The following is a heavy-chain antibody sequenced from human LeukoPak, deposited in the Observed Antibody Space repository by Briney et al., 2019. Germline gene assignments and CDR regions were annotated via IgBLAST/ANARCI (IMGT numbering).Heavy chain of an antibody. CDR3: AREFCGGCQYYYCYGMDV. D-gene: IGHD6-19*01. V-gene: IGHV4-61*01. CDR1: GGSVSSGSYY. J-gene: IGHJ6*02. CDR2: IYYSGST. Sequence: PSETLSLTCTVSGGSVSSGSYYWSWIRQPPGKGLEWIGYIYYSGSTNYNPSLKSRVTISVDTSKNQFSLKLSSVTAADTAVYYCAREFCGGCQYYYCYGMDVWGQGTTVTVSS.